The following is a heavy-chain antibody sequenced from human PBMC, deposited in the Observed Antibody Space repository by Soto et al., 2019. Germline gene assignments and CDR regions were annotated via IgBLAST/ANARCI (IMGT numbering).Heavy chain of an antibody. CDR3: AKGPRNWGVDF. CDR2: MNPNNGNT. V-gene: IGHV1-8*01. Sequence: QVQMVQSGAEVKKHGASVKVSCKASGYTFTSDDINWVRQATGQGREWMGWMNPNNGNTGYAQKFQGRVTMTRDTSINTAYMELSSLTSEDTAVYYCAKGPRNWGVDFCGQGTLVTVSS. CDR1: GYTFTSDD. D-gene: IGHD7-27*01. J-gene: IGHJ4*02.